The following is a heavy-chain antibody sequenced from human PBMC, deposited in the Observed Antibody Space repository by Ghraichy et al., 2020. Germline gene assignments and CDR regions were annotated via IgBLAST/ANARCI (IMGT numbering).Heavy chain of an antibody. V-gene: IGHV1-18*01. CDR3: ARESYLVEALKWGRGIAGELDAFDI. Sequence: ASVKVSCKASGYTFTSYGISWVRQAPGQGLEWMGWISAYNGNTNYAQKLQGRVTMTTDTSTSTVYMELRSLRSDDTAVYYCARESYLVEALKWGRGIAGELDAFDIWGQGTMVTVSS. CDR2: ISAYNGNT. D-gene: IGHD6-13*01. CDR1: GYTFTSYG. J-gene: IGHJ3*02.